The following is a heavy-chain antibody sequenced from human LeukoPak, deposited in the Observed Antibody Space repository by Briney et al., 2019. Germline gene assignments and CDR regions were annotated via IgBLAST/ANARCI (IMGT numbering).Heavy chain of an antibody. J-gene: IGHJ4*02. CDR1: VYTFTGFY. CDR2: IDPISGDT. CDR3: ARDLGGSCYFDY. V-gene: IGHV1-2*02. Sequence: ASLKVSCKASVYTFTGFYIHWVRQAPAQGLEWMGWIDPISGDTNYAQKIQGRVTMTRDTSISTAYKELNRLRSDDTAVFYCARDLGGSCYFDYWGQGTLVTVSS. D-gene: IGHD6-13*01.